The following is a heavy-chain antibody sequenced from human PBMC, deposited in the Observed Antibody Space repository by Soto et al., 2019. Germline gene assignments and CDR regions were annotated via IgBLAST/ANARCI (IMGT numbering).Heavy chain of an antibody. D-gene: IGHD5-12*01. Sequence: VQLLESGGSLVQPGGSLTLSCAASGFPFSSYAMSWVRQTPEKGLEWVAGISGGGNDSYYADFVQGRLTFSRDNSRNILFLQLISLRADDTAMYFCARSLFMVAPDNEPFDYWGQGALVTVSS. CDR3: ARSLFMVAPDNEPFDY. V-gene: IGHV3-23*01. CDR1: GFPFSSYA. J-gene: IGHJ4*02. CDR2: ISGGGNDS.